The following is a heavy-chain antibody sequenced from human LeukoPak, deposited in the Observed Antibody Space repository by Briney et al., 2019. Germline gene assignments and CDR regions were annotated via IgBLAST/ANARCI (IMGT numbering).Heavy chain of an antibody. CDR1: GFTFSSYS. Sequence: GGSLRLSCAAFGFTFSSYSMNWVRQAPGKGLEWVSSISSSSSYIYYADSVKGRFTISRDNAKNSLYLQMNSLRAEDTAVYYCATSRSSWGYYFDYWGQGTLVTVSS. J-gene: IGHJ4*02. D-gene: IGHD6-13*01. CDR3: ATSRSSWGYYFDY. CDR2: ISSSSSYI. V-gene: IGHV3-21*01.